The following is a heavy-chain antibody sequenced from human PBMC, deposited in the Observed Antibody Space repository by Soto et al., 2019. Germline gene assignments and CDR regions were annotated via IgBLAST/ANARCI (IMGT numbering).Heavy chain of an antibody. D-gene: IGHD3-22*01. CDR2: IYPGDSDT. V-gene: IGHV5-51*01. J-gene: IGHJ3*02. CDR3: ATMRLSSGFTAGVPDAFDI. CDR1: GYSFTSYW. Sequence: GESLKISCKGSGYSFTSYWIGWVRQMPGKGLEWMGIIYPGDSDTRYSPSFQGQVTISADKSISTAYLQWSSLKASDTAMYYCATMRLSSGFTAGVPDAFDIWGQGTMVTVSS.